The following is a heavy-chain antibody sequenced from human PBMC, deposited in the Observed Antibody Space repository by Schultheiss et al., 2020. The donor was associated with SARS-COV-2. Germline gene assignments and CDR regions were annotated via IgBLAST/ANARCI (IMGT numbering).Heavy chain of an antibody. CDR2: IYPGDSDT. V-gene: IGHV5-51*01. J-gene: IGHJ3*02. CDR3: ASPYYYGSGTPGAFDI. D-gene: IGHD3-10*01. CDR1: GYSFTSYW. Sequence: GGSLRLSCKGSGYSFTSYWIGWVRQMPGKGLEWMGIIYPGDSDTRYSPTFQGKGTISAYKSISTAYLQWSSLKASDTAMYYCASPYYYGSGTPGAFDIWGQGTMVTVSS.